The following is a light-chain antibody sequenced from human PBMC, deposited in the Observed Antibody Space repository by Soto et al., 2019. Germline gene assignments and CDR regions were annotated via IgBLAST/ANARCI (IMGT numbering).Light chain of an antibody. V-gene: IGKV3-20*01. CDR3: QQYGSSPPT. CDR1: QSIGSTY. J-gene: IGKJ1*01. Sequence: EIVLTQSPGTLSLSPGEIATLSCRASQSIGSTYLAWYQQKPGQAPRLLIYNVFNRATGIPDRFSGSGSGTDFTLAISRLEPEDFALYYCQQYGSSPPTFGQGTKVDIK. CDR2: NVF.